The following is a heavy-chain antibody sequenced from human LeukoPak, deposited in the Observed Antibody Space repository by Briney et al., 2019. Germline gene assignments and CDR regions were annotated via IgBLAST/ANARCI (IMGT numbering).Heavy chain of an antibody. CDR3: AKQLGYCSDGSCYFPY. CDR1: GFTFSNAW. D-gene: IGHD2-15*01. Sequence: GGSLRLSCAASGFTFSNAWMSWVRQAPGKGLEWVSAISNNGGYTYYADSVQGRFTISRDNSKSTLCLQMNSLRAEDTAVYYCAKQLGYCSDGSCYFPYWGQGTLVTVSS. J-gene: IGHJ4*02. CDR2: ISNNGGYT. V-gene: IGHV3-23*01.